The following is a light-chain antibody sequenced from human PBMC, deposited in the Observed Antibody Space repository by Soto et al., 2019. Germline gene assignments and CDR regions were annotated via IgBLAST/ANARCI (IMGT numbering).Light chain of an antibody. J-gene: IGKJ5*01. V-gene: IGKV3D-20*02. Sequence: EIVLTQSPATLSLSPGERATLSCRASQSVSSSYLAWYQQKPGQAPRLLIYGASSRATGIPDRFSGSGSGTDFTLTISSLQSEDFAVYYCQQYKNWPPITFGQGTRLEIK. CDR3: QQYKNWPPIT. CDR1: QSVSSSY. CDR2: GAS.